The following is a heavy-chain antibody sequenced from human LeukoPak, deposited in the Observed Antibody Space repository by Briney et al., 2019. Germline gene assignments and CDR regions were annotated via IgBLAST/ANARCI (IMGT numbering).Heavy chain of an antibody. CDR1: GFTFSDYY. J-gene: IGHJ4*02. V-gene: IGHV3-11*01. D-gene: IGHD3-9*01. CDR3: ARVRYFDWLFFDY. CDR2: ISSSGIII. Sequence: GGSLRLSCAASGFTFSDYYMSWIRQAPGKGLEWVSYISSSGIIIYYADSVKGRFTISRDNAKNSLYLQMSSLRAEDTAVYYCARVRYFDWLFFDYWGQGTLVTVSS.